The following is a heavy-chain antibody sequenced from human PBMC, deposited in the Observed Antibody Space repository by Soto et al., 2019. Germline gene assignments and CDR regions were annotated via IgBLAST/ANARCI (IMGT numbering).Heavy chain of an antibody. J-gene: IGHJ3*02. V-gene: IGHV3-30*18. CDR1: GFTFSSYG. Sequence: QVQLVESGGGVVQPGRSLRLSCAASGFTFSSYGMHWVRQAPGKGLEWVAVISYDGSNKYYADSVKGRFTISRDNSKNTLYLQMNSLRAEDTAVYYCAKDGTYRGSYYVPDAFDIWGQGTMVTVSS. CDR3: AKDGTYRGSYYVPDAFDI. CDR2: ISYDGSNK. D-gene: IGHD1-26*01.